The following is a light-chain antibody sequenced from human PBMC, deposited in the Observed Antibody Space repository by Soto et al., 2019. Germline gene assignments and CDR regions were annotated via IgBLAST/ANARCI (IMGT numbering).Light chain of an antibody. CDR1: SSNIGGNP. CDR2: SKN. Sequence: QSVLTQPSSASGTPGQRVTISCSGSSSNIGGNPVNWFQQLPGTAPKLLIYSKNQRPSGVPDRFSGSKSGTSASLAISGLQSDDEADYYCASWDDSLDGYVFGQGTKV. CDR3: ASWDDSLDGYV. J-gene: IGLJ1*01. V-gene: IGLV1-44*01.